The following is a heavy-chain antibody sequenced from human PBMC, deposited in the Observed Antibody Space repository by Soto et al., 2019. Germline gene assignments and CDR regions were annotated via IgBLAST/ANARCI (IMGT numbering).Heavy chain of an antibody. Sequence: GESLKISCKASGYIFTSYCIGWVRQMPGIGLEWMGIVKPADSDTRYSPSFQGQVTVSADKSISTAYLQWGSLKASDTAMYYCVTSDSSCYYSQWGQGTTVTV. CDR3: VTSDSSCYYSQ. CDR1: GYIFTSYC. D-gene: IGHD3-22*01. J-gene: IGHJ4*02. V-gene: IGHV5-51*01. CDR2: VKPADSDT.